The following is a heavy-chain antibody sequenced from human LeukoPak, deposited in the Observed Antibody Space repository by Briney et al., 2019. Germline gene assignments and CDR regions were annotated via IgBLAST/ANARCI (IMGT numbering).Heavy chain of an antibody. D-gene: IGHD4-17*01. CDR3: ARDRWPVTRIHYYYTMDV. J-gene: IGHJ6*03. CDR1: GGTFSNYA. CDR2: IIPIFGTA. Sequence: SVKVSCKASGGTFSNYAIGWVRQAPGQGLEWMGGIIPIFGTANYAQKFQGRVTITADKSTSTAYMELSSLRSEDTAVYYCARDRWPVTRIHYYYTMDVWGEGTTVTVSS. V-gene: IGHV1-69*06.